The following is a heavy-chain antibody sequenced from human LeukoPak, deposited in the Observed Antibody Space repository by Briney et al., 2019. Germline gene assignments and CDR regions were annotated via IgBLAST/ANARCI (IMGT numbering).Heavy chain of an antibody. D-gene: IGHD1-1*01. J-gene: IGHJ4*02. CDR2: ISWNSGSI. Sequence: GGSLRLSCAASGFTFDDYAMHWVRQARGKGLEWDSGISWNSGSIVYADSVKGRFTISRDKAKNSLYLQMNSLRAEDPALYYCAKGGGYNWTAVGADYWGQGTLVTVSS. CDR1: GFTFDDYA. CDR3: AKGGGYNWTAVGADY. V-gene: IGHV3-9*01.